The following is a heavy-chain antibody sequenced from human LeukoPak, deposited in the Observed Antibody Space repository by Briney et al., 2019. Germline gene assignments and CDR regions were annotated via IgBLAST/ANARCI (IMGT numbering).Heavy chain of an antibody. J-gene: IGHJ6*03. CDR2: ISAYNGNT. CDR1: GYTFTSYG. V-gene: IGHV1-18*01. Sequence: ASVKVSCKASGYTFTSYGISWVRQAPGQGLEWMGWISAYNGNTNYAQKLQGRVTMTSDTSISTAYMELSRLRSDDTAVYYCARDPILYTSSWYKEYYYYYYMDVWGKGTTVTVSS. CDR3: ARDPILYTSSWYKEYYYYYYMDV. D-gene: IGHD6-13*01.